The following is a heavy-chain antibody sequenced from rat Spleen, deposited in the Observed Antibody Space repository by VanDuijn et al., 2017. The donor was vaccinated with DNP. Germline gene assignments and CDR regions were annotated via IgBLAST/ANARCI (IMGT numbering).Heavy chain of an antibody. Sequence: EVQLVESGGGPVQPGRSLKLSCAGSGFTFSDYYMAWVRQATTKGLEWVAYIRYDGGSIYYGDSMKGRFTISRDNAKNTLYLQMNSLRSEDTATYYCTIYYNTGDNWFAYWGQGTLVTVSS. CDR3: TIYYNTGDNWFAY. V-gene: IGHV5-20*01. D-gene: IGHD1-1*01. J-gene: IGHJ3*01. CDR1: GFTFSDYY. CDR2: IRYDGGSI.